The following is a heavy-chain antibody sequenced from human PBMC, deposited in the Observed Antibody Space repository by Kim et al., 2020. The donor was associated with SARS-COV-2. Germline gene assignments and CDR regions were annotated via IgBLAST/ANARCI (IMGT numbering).Heavy chain of an antibody. Sequence: GSAQKFQGRVTMTRNTSISTAYMELSSLRSEDTAVYYCARGWSGYSGYAAYWGQGTLVTVSS. D-gene: IGHD5-12*01. J-gene: IGHJ4*02. V-gene: IGHV1-8*01. CDR3: ARGWSGYSGYAAY.